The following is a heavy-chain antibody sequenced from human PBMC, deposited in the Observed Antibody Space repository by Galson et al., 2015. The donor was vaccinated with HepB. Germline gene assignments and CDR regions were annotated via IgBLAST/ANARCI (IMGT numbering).Heavy chain of an antibody. J-gene: IGHJ4*02. D-gene: IGHD2-2*01. CDR2: ITYDGSNK. V-gene: IGHV3-30*18. Sequence: SLRLSCAASGFTFSSYGMHWVRQAPGKGLEWVAVITYDGSNKYYADSVKGRFTISRDNSKNTLYLQMNSLRAEDTAVYYCAKDWSVVSSTLDYWGQGTLVTVSS. CDR1: GFTFSSYG. CDR3: AKDWSVVSSTLDY.